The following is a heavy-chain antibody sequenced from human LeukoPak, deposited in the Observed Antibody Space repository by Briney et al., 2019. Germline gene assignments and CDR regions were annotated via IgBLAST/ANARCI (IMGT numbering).Heavy chain of an antibody. J-gene: IGHJ4*02. CDR1: GFTFSSYA. Sequence: RGSLRLSCAASGFTFSSYAMHWVRQAPGKGLEWVAVISYDGSNKYYADSVKGRFTISRDNSKNTLYLQMNSLRAEDTAVYYCARAPESPNRVPAAIDYWGQGTLVTVSS. CDR3: ARAPESPNRVPAAIDY. V-gene: IGHV3-30*04. CDR2: ISYDGSNK. D-gene: IGHD2-2*01.